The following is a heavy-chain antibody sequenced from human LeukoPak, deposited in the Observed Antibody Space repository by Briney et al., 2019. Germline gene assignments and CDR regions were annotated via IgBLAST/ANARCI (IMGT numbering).Heavy chain of an antibody. CDR3: VRETATSYYDSAGYYRQTEVFDV. Sequence: XIRQPPXXXXXXXXXVYXSGXTNYNPTLKSRVTISVDTSKNQFSLRLNSVTAADTALYYCVRETATSYYDSAGYYRQTEVFDVWGQGTKVTVSS. J-gene: IGHJ3*01. V-gene: IGHV4-59*01. D-gene: IGHD3-22*01. CDR2: VYXSGXT.